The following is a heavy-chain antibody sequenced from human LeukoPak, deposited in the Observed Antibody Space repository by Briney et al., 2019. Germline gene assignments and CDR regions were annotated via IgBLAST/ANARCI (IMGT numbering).Heavy chain of an antibody. CDR2: LRYDGRTA. J-gene: IGHJ4*02. CDR1: GFTLSSYG. V-gene: IGHV3-30*02. D-gene: IGHD1-26*01. CDR3: AKIPYGGTYRSSFNY. Sequence: GGSLRLSCAASGFTLSSYGMNSVRHAPRKRLDWVAFLRYDGRTAFYENSVKGRFSMSRDSSKNTLYLQMSSLKPAATAIYSWAKIPYGGTYRSSFNYWGQGALVTVSS.